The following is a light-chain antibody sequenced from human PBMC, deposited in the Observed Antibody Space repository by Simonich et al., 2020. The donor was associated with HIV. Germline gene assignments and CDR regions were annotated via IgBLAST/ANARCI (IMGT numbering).Light chain of an antibody. V-gene: IGLV6-57*03. CDR1: SGSIASNN. CDR3: QSYDNSNLV. Sequence: NFMLTQPHSVSESPGKTVTISCTRSSGSIASNNVQWYQQRPGRAPTPVIYDDNIRPSGVPDRFSGSIDSSSISASLTISGLKTEDEADYYCQSYDNSNLVFGGGTKLTVL. CDR2: DDN. J-gene: IGLJ3*02.